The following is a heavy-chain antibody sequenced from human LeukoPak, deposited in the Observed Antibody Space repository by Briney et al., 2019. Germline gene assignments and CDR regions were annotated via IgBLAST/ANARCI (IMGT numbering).Heavy chain of an antibody. CDR2: VYYTGST. J-gene: IGHJ5*02. CDR1: GPSVTSGGFY. CDR3: ARHSGSGSLSRPFDP. D-gene: IGHD3-10*01. Sequence: SETLSLTCSVSGPSVTSGGFYWRWLRQPPGKGLQCLATVYYTGSTYYNPSLRSRVTISIDTSKNQFSLSLRSLIAADTAVYYCARHSGSGSLSRPFDPWGQGTLVTVSS. V-gene: IGHV4-39*01.